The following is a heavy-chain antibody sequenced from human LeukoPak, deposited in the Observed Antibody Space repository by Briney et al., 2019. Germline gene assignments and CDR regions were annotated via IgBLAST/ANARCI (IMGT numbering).Heavy chain of an antibody. CDR1: GFTVSSNY. D-gene: IGHD6-19*01. CDR2: IYSGGST. J-gene: IGHJ4*02. Sequence: GGSLRLSWAASGFTVSSNYMSWVRQAPGKGLEWVSVIYSGGSTYYADSVKGRFTISRDNSKNTLYLQMNSLRAEDTAVYYCARASWVAGLDYWGQGTLVTVSS. CDR3: ARASWVAGLDY. V-gene: IGHV3-66*01.